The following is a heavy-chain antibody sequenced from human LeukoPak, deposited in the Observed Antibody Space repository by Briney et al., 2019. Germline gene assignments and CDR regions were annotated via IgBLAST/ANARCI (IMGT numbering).Heavy chain of an antibody. J-gene: IGHJ4*02. Sequence: GESLKISCQGSGHSFTTTWIAWVRQLPGKGLEWMGTIYPGDSDTSYSTSFRAQVTISADKSISTTYLQWSSLNGSDTAMYYCARHDASGTYYTPLGYWGQGTLVTVSS. CDR3: ARHDASGTYYTPLGY. V-gene: IGHV5-51*01. D-gene: IGHD3-10*01. CDR2: IYPGDSDT. CDR1: GHSFTTTW.